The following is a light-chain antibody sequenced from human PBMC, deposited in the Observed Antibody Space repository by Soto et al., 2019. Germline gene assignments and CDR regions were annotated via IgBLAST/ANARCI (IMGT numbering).Light chain of an antibody. CDR2: EGS. CDR1: SSDVGSYNL. J-gene: IGLJ7*01. V-gene: IGLV2-23*01. Sequence: QSVLTQPDSVSGSPGQSITISCTGTSSDVGSYNLVSWYQQQPGNAPKLMIYEGSKRPSGVSHRFSGSKTGNTASLTISGLQAEDEADYYCCSYAGSSTHAVFGGGTQLTVL. CDR3: CSYAGSSTHAV.